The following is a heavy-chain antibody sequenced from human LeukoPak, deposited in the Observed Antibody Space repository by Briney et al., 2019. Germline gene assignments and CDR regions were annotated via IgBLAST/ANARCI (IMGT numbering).Heavy chain of an antibody. J-gene: IGHJ5*02. V-gene: IGHV1-24*01. D-gene: IGHD6-19*01. CDR3: ATACSSGWPIGNWFDP. CDR1: GYTLTELS. Sequence: ASVKVSCKVSGYTLTELSMHWVRQAPGKGLEWMGGFDPEDGETTYAQKFQGRVTMTEDTSTDTAYMELSSLRSEDTAVYYCATACSSGWPIGNWFDPWGQGTLVTVSS. CDR2: FDPEDGET.